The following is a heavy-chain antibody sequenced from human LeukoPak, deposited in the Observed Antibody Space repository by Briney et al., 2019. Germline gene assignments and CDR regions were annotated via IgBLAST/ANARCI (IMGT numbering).Heavy chain of an antibody. J-gene: IGHJ5*02. V-gene: IGHV3-23*01. CDR3: AREGDSSGYCRWFDP. CDR1: GFTFTTYS. Sequence: PGGSLRLSCAASGFTFTTYSMTWVRQAPGKGLEWVSGISGSGRSTYYADSVKGRFTISRDNAKNSVYLQMNSLRAEGTAVYYCAREGDSSGYCRWFDPWGQGTLVTVFS. D-gene: IGHD6-19*01. CDR2: ISGSGRST.